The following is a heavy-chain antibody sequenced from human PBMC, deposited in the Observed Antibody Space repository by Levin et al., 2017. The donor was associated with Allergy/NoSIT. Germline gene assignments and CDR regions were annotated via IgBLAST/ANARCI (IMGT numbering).Heavy chain of an antibody. V-gene: IGHV3-20*04. Sequence: GGSLRLSCAASGFTFDDYGMSWVRQAPGKGLEWVSGINWNGDSTGYADSVKGRFTISRDNGKNSLYLQMNSLRAEDTALYYGARGARLYRGSYRHYFDYWGQGILVTVSS. J-gene: IGHJ4*02. D-gene: IGHD1-26*01. CDR2: INWNGDST. CDR1: GFTFDDYG. CDR3: ARGARLYRGSYRHYFDY.